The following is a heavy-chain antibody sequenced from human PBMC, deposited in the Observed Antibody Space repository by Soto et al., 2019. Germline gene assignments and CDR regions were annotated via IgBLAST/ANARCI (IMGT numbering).Heavy chain of an antibody. CDR2: IIPICGTA. J-gene: IGHJ6*02. D-gene: IGHD6-19*01. V-gene: IGHV1-69*13. Sequence: SSVKVSCKASGCTFSSYPISWVRQAPGQGLEWMGGIIPICGTANIAQKFQGSVTITAVDTTSTAYMELSNLRSEGTAVYDSAMSTAGVCLAGPFSYYYGMDVWGQGTTVTVSS. CDR3: AMSTAGVCLAGPFSYYYGMDV. CDR1: GCTFSSYP.